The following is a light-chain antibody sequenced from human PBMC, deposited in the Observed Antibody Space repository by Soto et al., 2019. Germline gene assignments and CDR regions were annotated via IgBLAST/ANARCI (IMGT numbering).Light chain of an antibody. CDR1: SSDVGVYNF. J-gene: IGLJ1*01. CDR3: NARSRYGTRV. CDR2: DVS. Sequence: QSVLTQPASVSGSPGQSIAISCTGTSSDVGVYNFVSWYQQHPGKAPKLMINDVSNRPSGVSDRFSGSKSGNTASLTISGLQDDAEADYHCNARSRYGTRVFGTGTKLTVL. V-gene: IGLV2-14*01.